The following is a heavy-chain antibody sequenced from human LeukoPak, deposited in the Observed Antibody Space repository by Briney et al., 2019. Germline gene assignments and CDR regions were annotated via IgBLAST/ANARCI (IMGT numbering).Heavy chain of an antibody. J-gene: IGHJ4*02. D-gene: IGHD3-3*01. CDR2: IRYDGSNK. V-gene: IGHV3-30*02. Sequence: GGSLGLSCAASGFTFSSYGMHWVRQAPGKGLEWVAFIRYDGSNKYYADSVKGRFTISRDNSKNTLYLQMNSLRAEDTAVYYCAKDRPDYYDFWSGYIGGGDYWGQGTLVTVSS. CDR1: GFTFSSYG. CDR3: AKDRPDYYDFWSGYIGGGDY.